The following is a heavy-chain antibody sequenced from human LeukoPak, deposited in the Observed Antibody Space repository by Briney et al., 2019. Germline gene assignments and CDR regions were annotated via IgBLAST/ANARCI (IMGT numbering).Heavy chain of an antibody. Sequence: ASAKLSCKASGYTFTRYGISWVRQAPGHGLEWLGWISDNNVNTNYAQKFQGRVTISTDTSTNTAYMELRSLRSDDTAVYYCARDGGYYYDSSGYYFEYWGEGTLVTVSS. CDR1: GYTFTRYG. CDR3: ARDGGYYYDSSGYYFEY. J-gene: IGHJ4*02. D-gene: IGHD3-22*01. CDR2: ISDNNVNT. V-gene: IGHV1-18*01.